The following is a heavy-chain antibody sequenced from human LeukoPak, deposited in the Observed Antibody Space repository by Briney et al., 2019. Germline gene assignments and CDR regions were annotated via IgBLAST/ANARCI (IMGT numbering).Heavy chain of an antibody. CDR1: GFTFSSYS. CDR3: ASRAVAGPFDY. J-gene: IGHJ4*02. D-gene: IGHD6-19*01. CDR2: ISSSSSYI. V-gene: IGHV3-21*01. Sequence: GGSLRLSCAASGFTFSSYSMNWVRQAPGTGLEWVSSISSSSSYIYYADSVKGRFTISRDNAKNSLYLQMNSLRAEDTAVYYCASRAVAGPFDYWGQGTLVTVSS.